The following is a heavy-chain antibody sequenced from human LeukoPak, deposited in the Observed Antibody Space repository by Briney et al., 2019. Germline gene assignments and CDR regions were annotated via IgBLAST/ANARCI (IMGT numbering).Heavy chain of an antibody. J-gene: IGHJ4*02. V-gene: IGHV3-30-3*02. CDR3: AKRGDYDFWSGYYLFDY. Sequence: PGGSLRLSCAASGFTFNYYAMHWVRQAPGKGLEWVAVTSYDGSNKFYADSVKGQFTISRDNSKNTLYLQMNSLRAEDTAVYYCAKRGDYDFWSGYYLFDYWGQGTLVTVSS. D-gene: IGHD3-3*01. CDR2: TSYDGSNK. CDR1: GFTFNYYA.